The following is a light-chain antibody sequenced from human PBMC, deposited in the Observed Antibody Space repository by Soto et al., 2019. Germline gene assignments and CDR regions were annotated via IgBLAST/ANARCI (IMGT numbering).Light chain of an antibody. V-gene: IGKV1-39*01. CDR2: DAS. J-gene: IGKJ1*01. CDR1: QNIDTY. CDR3: QQSYSSPPT. Sequence: DIQMTQSPPALSAFVGDRVTITCRASQNIDTYLNWYQQKPGKAPELLIHDASSLQSGVPSRFSGSGSGADLTLTIGSLQPEDFAVYYCQQSYSSPPTFGQGTKVDIK.